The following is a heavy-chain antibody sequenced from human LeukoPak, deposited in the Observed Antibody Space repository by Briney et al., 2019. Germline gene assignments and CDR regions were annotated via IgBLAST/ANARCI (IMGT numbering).Heavy chain of an antibody. V-gene: IGHV1-69*13. CDR3: AREGDSSGMFDY. CDR1: GGTFSSYA. CDR2: IIPIFGTA. J-gene: IGHJ4*02. D-gene: IGHD3-22*01. Sequence: ASVKVSCKASGGTFSSYAISWVRQAPGQGLEWMGGIIPIFGTANYARKFQGRVTITADESTSTAYMELSSLRSEDTAVYYCAREGDSSGMFDYWGQGTLVTVSS.